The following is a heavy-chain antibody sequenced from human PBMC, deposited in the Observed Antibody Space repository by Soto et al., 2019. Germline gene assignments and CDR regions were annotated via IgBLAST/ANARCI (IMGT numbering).Heavy chain of an antibody. CDR2: IDSGGGST. J-gene: IGHJ5*02. CDR3: TKEHSNYPDNWFDR. D-gene: IGHD4-4*01. CDR1: GFSFSNYA. Sequence: EVQLLVSGGGSVQPGGSLRLSCAASGFSFSNYAMSWVRQAPGTGLEWVSAIDSGGGSTYYAASVKGRFSISRDNSTNTLYLQMNSLRAEDTAIYYCTKEHSNYPDNWFDRWGQGTLVTVSS. V-gene: IGHV3-23*01.